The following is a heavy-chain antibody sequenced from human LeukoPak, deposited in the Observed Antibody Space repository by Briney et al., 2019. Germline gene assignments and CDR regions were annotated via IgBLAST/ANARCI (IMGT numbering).Heavy chain of an antibody. D-gene: IGHD3-3*01. V-gene: IGHV3-23*01. Sequence: GGSLRLSCAASGFTFSSYAVSWVRQAPGKGLEWVSAISGSGGSTYYADSVKGRFTISRDNSKNTVYLQMDSLRAEDTALYYCAKDRDYLFWSGYFYWGQGTLVTVS. J-gene: IGHJ4*02. CDR3: AKDRDYLFWSGYFY. CDR1: GFTFSSYA. CDR2: ISGSGGST.